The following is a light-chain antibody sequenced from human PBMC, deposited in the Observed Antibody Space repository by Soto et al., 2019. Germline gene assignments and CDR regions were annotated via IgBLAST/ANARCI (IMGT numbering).Light chain of an antibody. Sequence: NFMLTQPHSVSESPGKTVTISCTRSSGSIGSNSVQWYRQRPGSAPTIVIYEDDQRPSGVPNRFAGSIDRSSNSASLTISGLQTEDEAHYYCQSYDTNTVVFGGGTQLTVL. CDR2: EDD. V-gene: IGLV6-57*04. CDR3: QSYDTNTVV. J-gene: IGLJ7*01. CDR1: SGSIGSNS.